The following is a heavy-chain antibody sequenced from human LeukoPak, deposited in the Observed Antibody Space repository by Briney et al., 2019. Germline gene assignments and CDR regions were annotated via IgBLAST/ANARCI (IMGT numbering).Heavy chain of an antibody. CDR3: AKDSIAAAGRVYYYYMDV. V-gene: IGHV3-43D*03. CDR1: GFTFDDYA. J-gene: IGHJ6*03. CDR2: ISWDGGST. Sequence: GGSLRLSCAASGFTFDDYAMHWVRQAPGKGLEWVSLISWDGGSTYYADSVKGRFTISRDNSKNSLYLQMNSLRAEDTALYYCAKDSIAAAGRVYYYYMDVWGKGTTVTVSS. D-gene: IGHD6-13*01.